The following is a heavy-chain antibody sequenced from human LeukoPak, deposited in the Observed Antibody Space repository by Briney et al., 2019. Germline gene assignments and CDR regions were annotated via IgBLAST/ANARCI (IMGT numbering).Heavy chain of an antibody. CDR2: IWYDGSIQ. Sequence: RGSLRLSCAASGFTFSSYGMHWVRQAPGKGLGWVAAIWYDGSIQYYADSVKGRFTISSDNSKNTLYLQMDSLRAEDTAVYYCARAGYCSGGSCYGSDYWGQGTLVSVSS. D-gene: IGHD2-15*01. CDR1: GFTFSSYG. J-gene: IGHJ4*02. V-gene: IGHV3-33*01. CDR3: ARAGYCSGGSCYGSDY.